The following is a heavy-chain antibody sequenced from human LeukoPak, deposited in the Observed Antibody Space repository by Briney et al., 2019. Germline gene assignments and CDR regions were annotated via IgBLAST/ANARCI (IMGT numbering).Heavy chain of an antibody. V-gene: IGHV3-48*04. J-gene: IGHJ6*03. CDR1: GFTLNNYG. Sequence: GGSLRLSCAASGFTLNNYGMNWVRQAPGRGLEWISSISSTSSTIYYADSVKGRFTISRDNAKNSLYLQMNSLRAEDTAVYYCARDNFYYDSSGSYAMYYYYMDVWGKGTTVTVSS. CDR2: ISSTSSTI. D-gene: IGHD3-22*01. CDR3: ARDNFYYDSSGSYAMYYYYMDV.